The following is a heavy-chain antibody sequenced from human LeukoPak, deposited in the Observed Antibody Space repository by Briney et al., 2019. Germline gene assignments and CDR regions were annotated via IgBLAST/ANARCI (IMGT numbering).Heavy chain of an antibody. CDR2: INPNSGGT. V-gene: IGHV1-2*02. CDR3: ARGGRGLQFLDY. CDR1: GYSFTGYY. Sequence: ASVKVSCKASGYSFTGYYMHWVRQAPGQGLEWMGWINPNSGGTKYAQKFQGRVTMTRDTSNSTAYMELGSLRSDDTALYYCARGGRGLQFLDYWGQGTLVTVSS. J-gene: IGHJ4*02. D-gene: IGHD5-24*01.